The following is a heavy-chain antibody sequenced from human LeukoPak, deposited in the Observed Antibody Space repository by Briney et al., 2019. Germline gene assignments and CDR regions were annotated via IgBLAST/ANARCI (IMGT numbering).Heavy chain of an antibody. CDR3: ARVQGVVVVTAIPDNWFDP. V-gene: IGHV4-59*12. J-gene: IGHJ5*02. Sequence: SETLSLTCTVSSGSISRYYWSWIRQPPGKGLEWIGYISYSGSTNYNPSLKSRVTISVDKSKNQFSLKLSSVTAADTAVYYCARVQGVVVVTAIPDNWFDPWGQGTLVTVSS. CDR2: ISYSGST. CDR1: SGSISRYY. D-gene: IGHD2-21*02.